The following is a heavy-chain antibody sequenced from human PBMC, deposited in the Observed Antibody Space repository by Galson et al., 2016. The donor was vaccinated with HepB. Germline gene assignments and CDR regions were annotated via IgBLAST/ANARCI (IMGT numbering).Heavy chain of an antibody. J-gene: IGHJ3*02. CDR3: ARDQAMAGCHDAFDT. Sequence: SWIRQPPGKGLEWIGYIHYSGSTNYNPSLKSRVTISIDTSKKQFSLKVTSVIAADTAVYYCARDQAMAGCHDAFDTWGQGTMVTVSS. CDR2: IHYSGST. D-gene: IGHD6-19*01. V-gene: IGHV4-59*01.